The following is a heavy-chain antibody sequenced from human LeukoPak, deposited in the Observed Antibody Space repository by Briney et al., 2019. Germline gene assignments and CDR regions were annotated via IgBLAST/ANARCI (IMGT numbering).Heavy chain of an antibody. Sequence: GSLRLSCAASGFTFSNYAMNWVRQAPGKGLEWVSGISYSGGSTYYADSVKGRFTISRDNSKNTLFLQVNSLRAEDTAIYYCARDIHSVAFDIWGQGTMVTVSS. V-gene: IGHV3-23*01. CDR2: ISYSGGST. CDR3: ARDIHSVAFDI. J-gene: IGHJ3*02. CDR1: GFTFSNYA.